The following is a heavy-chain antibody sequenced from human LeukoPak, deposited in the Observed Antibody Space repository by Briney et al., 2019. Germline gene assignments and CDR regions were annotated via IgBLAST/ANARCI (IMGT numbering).Heavy chain of an antibody. D-gene: IGHD3-9*01. J-gene: IGHJ3*02. CDR3: ASADYDMAFDI. CDR2: IYYSGST. CDR1: GGSISSSSYY. V-gene: IGHV4-31*03. Sequence: SETLSLTCIVSGGSISSSSYYWGWIRQHPGKGLEWIGYIYYSGSTDYNPSLKSRFTMSVDTSKNQFSLKLSSVTAADTAVYYCASADYDMAFDIWGQGTMVTVSS.